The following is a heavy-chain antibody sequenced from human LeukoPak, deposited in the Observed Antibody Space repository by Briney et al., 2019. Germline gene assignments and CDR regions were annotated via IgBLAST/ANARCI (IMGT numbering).Heavy chain of an antibody. CDR1: GGSISTYY. Sequence: ASETLSLTCTVSGGSISTYYWTWIREPPRKGLEWIGYIYYSGNTDFNPSLKSRVTISVDTSNNKVSLKLTSVTAADTAVYYCARLLGITAGGRFFITGFEVWGQGTTVIVSS. V-gene: IGHV4-59*08. J-gene: IGHJ6*02. CDR3: ARLLGITAGGRFFITGFEV. D-gene: IGHD6-13*01. CDR2: IYYSGNT.